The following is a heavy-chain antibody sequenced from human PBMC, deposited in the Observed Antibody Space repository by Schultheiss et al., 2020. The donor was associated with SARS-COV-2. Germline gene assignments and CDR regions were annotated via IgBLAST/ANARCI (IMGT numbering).Heavy chain of an antibody. J-gene: IGHJ3*02. D-gene: IGHD3-22*01. V-gene: IGHV3-30*18. Sequence: GGSLRLSCAASGFTFSNSDMNWVRQAPGKGLEWVAVISYDGSNKYYADSVKGRFTISRDNSKNTLYLQMNSLRAEDTAVYYCAKETYDSTSAGAFDIWGQGTMVTVSS. CDR3: AKETYDSTSAGAFDI. CDR2: ISYDGSNK. CDR1: GFTFSNSD.